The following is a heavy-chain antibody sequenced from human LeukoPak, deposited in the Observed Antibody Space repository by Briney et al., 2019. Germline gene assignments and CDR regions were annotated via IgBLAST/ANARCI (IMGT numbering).Heavy chain of an antibody. J-gene: IGHJ4*02. CDR3: ARERRGVVVPAATPIDY. CDR2: ISSSSSYI. D-gene: IGHD2-2*01. V-gene: IGHV3-21*01. Sequence: GGSLRLSCAASGFTFSSYSMNWVRQVPGKGLEWVSSISSSSSYIYYADSVKGRFTISRDNAKNSLYLQMNSLRAEDTAVYYCARERRGVVVPAATPIDYWGQGILVTVSS. CDR1: GFTFSSYS.